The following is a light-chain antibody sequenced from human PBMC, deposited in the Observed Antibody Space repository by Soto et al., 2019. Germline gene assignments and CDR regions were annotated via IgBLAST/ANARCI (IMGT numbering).Light chain of an antibody. Sequence: QSARARPASVSGSLGQSITISCTGTSSDVGAYNYVSWYQQQPGKAPKLMISEVSNRPSGVSNRFSGSKSGNTASLIISGLQAEDEADYYCCSFTSITTYVFGTGTKVTVL. CDR1: SSDVGAYNY. V-gene: IGLV2-14*01. J-gene: IGLJ1*01. CDR3: CSFTSITTYV. CDR2: EVS.